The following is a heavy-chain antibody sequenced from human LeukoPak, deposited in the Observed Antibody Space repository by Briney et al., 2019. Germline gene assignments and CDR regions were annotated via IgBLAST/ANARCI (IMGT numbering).Heavy chain of an antibody. CDR2: IYYSGST. Sequence: PSETLSLTCTVSGGSITSGSYYWGWIRQPPGKGLEWIGTIYYSGSTYCNPSLKSRVTISLDTSMTQFFLNLTSVTAADTAAYYCARHVTYSNWYFDYWGQGTLVTVSS. V-gene: IGHV4-39*01. CDR3: ARHVTYSNWYFDY. CDR1: GGSITSGSYY. J-gene: IGHJ4*02. D-gene: IGHD1-1*01.